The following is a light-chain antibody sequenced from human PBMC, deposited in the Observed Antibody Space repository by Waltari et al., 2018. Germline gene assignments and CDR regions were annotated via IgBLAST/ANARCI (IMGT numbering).Light chain of an antibody. Sequence: EIVLTQSPGTLSLSPGERATLSCRASQSVSSNYLAWYQQKADQAPRLVIYGASSRATGIPDRFSGSGSGTDFTLTIIRLEPEDFAVYYCQQYGSSPSFGQGTRLEIK. CDR1: QSVSSNY. CDR3: QQYGSSPS. J-gene: IGKJ5*01. CDR2: GAS. V-gene: IGKV3-20*01.